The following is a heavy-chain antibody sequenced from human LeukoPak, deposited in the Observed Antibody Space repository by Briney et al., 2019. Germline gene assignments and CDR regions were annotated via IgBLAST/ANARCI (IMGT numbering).Heavy chain of an antibody. CDR3: SSAAAGTVDY. V-gene: IGHV4-30-2*03. CDR2: IYYSGST. CDR1: GGSISSGGYS. Sequence: PSETLSLTCAVSGGSISSGGYSWSWIRQPPGKGLEWIGSIYYSGSTYYNPSLKSRVTISVDTSKNQFSLKLSSVTAADTAVYYCSSAAAGTVDYWGQGTLVTVSS. J-gene: IGHJ4*02. D-gene: IGHD6-13*01.